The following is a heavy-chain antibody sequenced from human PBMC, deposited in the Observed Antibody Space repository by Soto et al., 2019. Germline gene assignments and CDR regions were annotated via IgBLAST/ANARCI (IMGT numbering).Heavy chain of an antibody. CDR2: INPKSGGT. CDR1: GYSFTDYH. CDR3: ARDLPGYDYGDYRDYYFDY. Sequence: ASVKVSCKASGYSFTDYHIHWVRQAPGQGLEWLGRINPKSGGTSTAQKFQGWVTMTTDTSISTASMELTRLTSDDTAVYYCARDLPGYDYGDYRDYYFDYWGQGTLVTVS. J-gene: IGHJ4*02. D-gene: IGHD4-17*01. V-gene: IGHV1-2*04.